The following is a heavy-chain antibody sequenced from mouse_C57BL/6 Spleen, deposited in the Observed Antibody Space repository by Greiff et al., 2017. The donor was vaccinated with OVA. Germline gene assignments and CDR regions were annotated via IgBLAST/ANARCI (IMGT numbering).Heavy chain of an antibody. D-gene: IGHD1-1*01. CDR2: IWRGGST. J-gene: IGHJ1*03. Sequence: QVQLQQSGPGLVQPSQRLSITCTVSGFSLTSYGVHWVRQSPGKGLEWLGVIWRGGSTDYNAAFMSRLSITKDNSKSQVFFKMNSLQADDTAIYYCAKEFTTVVARYFDVWGTGTTVTVSS. CDR3: AKEFTTVVARYFDV. CDR1: GFSLTSYG. V-gene: IGHV2-5*01.